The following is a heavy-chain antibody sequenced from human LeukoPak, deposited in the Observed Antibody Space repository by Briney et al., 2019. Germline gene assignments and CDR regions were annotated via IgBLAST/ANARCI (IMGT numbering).Heavy chain of an antibody. Sequence: PGGSLRLSCAASGFAFSSYSMNWVRQAPGKGLEWVANIKQDGSEKYYVDSVKGRFTISRDNAKNSLYLQMNSLRAEDTAVYYCARDLDMDSSGWKERGCMYYWGQGTLVTVSS. CDR2: IKQDGSEK. D-gene: IGHD6-19*01. J-gene: IGHJ4*02. V-gene: IGHV3-7*01. CDR3: ARDLDMDSSGWKERGCMYY. CDR1: GFAFSSYS.